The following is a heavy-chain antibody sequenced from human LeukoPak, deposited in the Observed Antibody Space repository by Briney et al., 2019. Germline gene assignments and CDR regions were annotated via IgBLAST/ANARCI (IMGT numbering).Heavy chain of an antibody. D-gene: IGHD4-17*01. J-gene: IGHJ4*02. CDR2: ISRSSTYI. V-gene: IGHV3-21*04. Sequence: GGSLRLSCAASGFTFSSYSMTWVRQAPGKGLDWVSSISRSSTYIYYADSVKRRFTISRDNAKNSLYLQMNSLRAEDTAVYYCARDSGLTTETTYWDYWGQGTLVAVSS. CDR3: ARDSGLTTETTYWDY. CDR1: GFTFSSYS.